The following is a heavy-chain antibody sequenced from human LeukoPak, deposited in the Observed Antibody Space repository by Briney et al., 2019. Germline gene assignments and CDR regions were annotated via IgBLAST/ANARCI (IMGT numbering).Heavy chain of an antibody. CDR1: GFTFSSYA. CDR2: ISGSGGST. J-gene: IGHJ6*03. Sequence: QAGGSLRLSCAASGFTFSSYAMSWVRQAPGKGLEWVSAISGSGGSTYYADSVKGRFTISRDNSKNTLYLQMNSLRAEDTAVYYCVKLDPYYYYYMDVWGKGTTVTVSS. CDR3: VKLDPYYYYYMDV. D-gene: IGHD2-2*03. V-gene: IGHV3-23*01.